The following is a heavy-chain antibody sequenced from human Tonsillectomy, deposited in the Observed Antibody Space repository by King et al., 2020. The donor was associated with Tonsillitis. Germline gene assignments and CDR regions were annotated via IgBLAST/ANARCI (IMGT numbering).Heavy chain of an antibody. CDR2: INHSGST. Sequence: VQLQQSGAGLLKPSETLSLTCAVYGGSFSGYYWSWIRQPPGKGLEWIGEINHSGSTNYNPSLKSRVTISVDTSKNQFSLKLSSVTAADTAVYYCARSPYYYDSSGYRDAFDIWGQGTMVTVSS. J-gene: IGHJ3*02. D-gene: IGHD3-22*01. CDR3: ARSPYYYDSSGYRDAFDI. V-gene: IGHV4-34*01. CDR1: GGSFSGYY.